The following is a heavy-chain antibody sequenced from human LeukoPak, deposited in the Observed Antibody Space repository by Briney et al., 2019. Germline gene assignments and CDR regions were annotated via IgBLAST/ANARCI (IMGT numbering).Heavy chain of an antibody. Sequence: SETLSLTCTVSGGSISSYYWSWIRQPPGKGLEWIGYIYYSGSTKYNPSLKSRVTISVDTSKNQFSLKLSSVTAADTAVYYCARGSSMQGYRGYFDYWGRGTLVTVSS. J-gene: IGHJ4*02. CDR1: GGSISSYY. CDR2: IYYSGST. D-gene: IGHD2/OR15-2a*01. V-gene: IGHV4-59*01. CDR3: ARGSSMQGYRGYFDY.